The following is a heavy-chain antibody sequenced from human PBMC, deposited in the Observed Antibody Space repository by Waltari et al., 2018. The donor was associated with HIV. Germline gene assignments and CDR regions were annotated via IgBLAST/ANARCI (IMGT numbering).Heavy chain of an antibody. CDR1: GFTFSTYA. D-gene: IGHD4-17*01. CDR3: AKERQVTTAFDY. V-gene: IGHV3-23*01. J-gene: IGHJ4*02. CDR2: ISGSGGST. Sequence: EVQLLESGGGLVQPGGSLRLSCAASGFTFSTYAMSWVRQAPGKGLEWVSLISGSGGSTYYADSVKGRFTISRDNSKNTLYLQMNSLRAEDTAVYYCAKERQVTTAFDYWGQGTLVTVSS.